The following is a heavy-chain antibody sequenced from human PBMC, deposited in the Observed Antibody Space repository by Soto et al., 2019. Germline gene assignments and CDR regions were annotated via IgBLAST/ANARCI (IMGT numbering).Heavy chain of an antibody. J-gene: IGHJ4*02. CDR3: ARTLPNRQLFDS. CDR1: GGFI. V-gene: IGHV4-59*01. D-gene: IGHD1-1*01. Sequence: SETLSLTCTVSGGFIWGWIRQSPDKGLEWIGYIYNSGRYNYNPSLESRLTISIDTSKNQFSLRLASVTAADTAVYYCARTLPNRQLFDSWSKGTLVPVSS. CDR2: IYNSGRY.